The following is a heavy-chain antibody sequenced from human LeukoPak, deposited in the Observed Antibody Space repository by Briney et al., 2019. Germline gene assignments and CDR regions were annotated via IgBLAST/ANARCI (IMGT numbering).Heavy chain of an antibody. Sequence: ASVKVSCKTSGGTFSSYAITWVRQAPGQGLEWMGGIIPIFGTANYAQKFQGRVMITTDESTSTAYMELSSLRSEDTAVYYCARDQMSSSFRWFDPWGQGTLVTVSS. V-gene: IGHV1-69*05. D-gene: IGHD6-6*01. CDR1: GGTFSSYA. CDR3: ARDQMSSSFRWFDP. CDR2: IIPIFGTA. J-gene: IGHJ5*02.